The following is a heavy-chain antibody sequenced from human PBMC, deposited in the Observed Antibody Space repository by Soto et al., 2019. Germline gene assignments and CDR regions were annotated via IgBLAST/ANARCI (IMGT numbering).Heavy chain of an antibody. CDR3: ARPTDSSGYYPRVHAFDI. D-gene: IGHD3-22*01. Sequence: GASLKISCKGSGYSFTSYWIGWVRQMPGKGLEWMGIIYPGDSDTRYSPSFQGPVTISADKSHSTAYLQWSSLKASDTAMYYCARPTDSSGYYPRVHAFDIWGQGTMVTVSS. J-gene: IGHJ3*02. CDR1: GYSFTSYW. V-gene: IGHV5-51*01. CDR2: IYPGDSDT.